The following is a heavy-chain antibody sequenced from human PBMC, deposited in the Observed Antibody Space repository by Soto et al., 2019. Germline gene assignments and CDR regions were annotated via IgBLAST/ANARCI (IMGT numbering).Heavy chain of an antibody. Sequence: TSETLSLTCTVSGDSIGIYYWSWIRQPPGKGLEWIGYISYSGNTNYNPSLKSRATISVDTSKNQFFLDLSSVTAADTAVYYCARVGAQGYYYYYYGMDVWGQGTTVTVSS. CDR2: ISYSGNT. CDR1: GDSIGIYY. D-gene: IGHD3-16*01. J-gene: IGHJ6*02. CDR3: ARVGAQGYYYYYYGMDV. V-gene: IGHV4-59*01.